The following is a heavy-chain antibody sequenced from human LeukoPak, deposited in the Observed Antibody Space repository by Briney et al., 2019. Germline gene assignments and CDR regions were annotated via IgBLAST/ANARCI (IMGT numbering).Heavy chain of an antibody. Sequence: GGSLRLSCAASGFTFSSYSMNWVRQAPGKGLEWVSSISSSSSYIYYADSVKGRFTISRDNSKNTVYLQMNSLRAEDTAVYFCAKEVKAGTNWFDPWGQGTLVTVSS. CDR2: ISSSSSYI. CDR3: AKEVKAGTNWFDP. D-gene: IGHD6-13*01. V-gene: IGHV3-21*04. CDR1: GFTFSSYS. J-gene: IGHJ5*02.